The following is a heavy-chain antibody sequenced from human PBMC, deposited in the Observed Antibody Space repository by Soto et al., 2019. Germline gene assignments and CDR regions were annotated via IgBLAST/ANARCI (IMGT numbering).Heavy chain of an antibody. CDR3: ARDRGDILTGYYMDV. CDR1: GGSISSGGYY. J-gene: IGHJ6*02. D-gene: IGHD3-9*01. Sequence: SETLSLTCTVSGGSISSGGYYWSWIRQHPGKGLEWIGYIYYSGSTYYNPSLKSRVTISVDTSKNQFSLKLSSVTAADTAVYYCARDRGDILTGYYMDVWGQGTTVTVSS. V-gene: IGHV4-31*03. CDR2: IYYSGST.